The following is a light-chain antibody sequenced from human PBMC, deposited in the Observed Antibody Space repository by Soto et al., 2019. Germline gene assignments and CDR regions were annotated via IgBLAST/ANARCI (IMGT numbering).Light chain of an antibody. Sequence: QSALTQPASVSGSPGQSITISCTGTRSDVGYYDYVSWYQQHPGKAPKLVIYDVSHRPSGVSNRFSGSKSGNTASLTISGPQAEDEGDYYCSSYTTTYTWMFGGGTKLTVL. CDR3: SSYTTTYTWM. CDR1: RSDVGYYDY. CDR2: DVS. J-gene: IGLJ3*02. V-gene: IGLV2-14*01.